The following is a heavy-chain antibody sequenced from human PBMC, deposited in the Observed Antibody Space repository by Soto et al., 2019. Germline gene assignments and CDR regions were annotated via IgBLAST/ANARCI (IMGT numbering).Heavy chain of an antibody. CDR3: ARSELLSSHYFDY. CDR1: GFTFSSYS. CDR2: ISSSSSYI. J-gene: IGHJ4*02. V-gene: IGHV3-21*01. Sequence: GGSLRLSCAASGFTFSSYSMNWVRQAPWKGLEWVSSISSSSSYIYYADSVKGRFTISRDNAKNSLYLQMNSLRAEDTAVYYCARSELLSSHYFDYWGQGTLVTVSS. D-gene: IGHD2-21*02.